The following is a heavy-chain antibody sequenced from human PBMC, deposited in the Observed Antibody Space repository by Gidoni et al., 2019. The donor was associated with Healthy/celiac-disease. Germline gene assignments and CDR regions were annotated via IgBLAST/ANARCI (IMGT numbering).Heavy chain of an antibody. CDR3: ARPQYYDSSGYYSY. J-gene: IGHJ4*02. Sequence: VQLEQSGAQGQKPGSSVNVSCKASGSTFSSYTISWVRQAPGQGLVWMGRIIPILGIANYAQKFKGRVTITADKSTSTAYMELSSLRSDDTAVYYCARPQYYDSSGYYSYWGQGTLVTVSS. CDR1: GSTFSSYT. CDR2: IIPILGIA. V-gene: IGHV1-69*02. D-gene: IGHD3-22*01.